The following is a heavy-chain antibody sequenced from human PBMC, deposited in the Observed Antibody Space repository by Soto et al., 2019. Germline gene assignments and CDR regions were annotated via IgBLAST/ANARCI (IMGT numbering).Heavy chain of an antibody. V-gene: IGHV3-23*01. CDR2: ISGSGFNK. Sequence: GGSLRLSCAASGFTFENFGMSWVRQAPGKGLEWISSISGSGFNKYYADSVKGRFTISRDNSKNTVYLELNNLRAEDTAVYHCAKNQGVELVPLATVDWFDPWGQGSVVTVSS. CDR3: AKNQGVELVPLATVDWFDP. J-gene: IGHJ5*02. CDR1: GFTFENFG. D-gene: IGHD1-26*01.